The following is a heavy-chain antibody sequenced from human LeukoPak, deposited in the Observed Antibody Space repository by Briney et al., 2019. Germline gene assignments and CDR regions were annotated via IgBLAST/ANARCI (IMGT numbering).Heavy chain of an antibody. CDR1: GFTFSTYV. CDR3: VRGTGY. Sequence: GGSLRLSCSVSGFTFSTYVMHWVRQAPGKGLEYVSAISSNGDNTYYADSVKGRFTISRDNSKNTLYLQMCSLRADDTAVYYCVRGTGYWGQGTLVTVSS. J-gene: IGHJ4*02. V-gene: IGHV3-64D*06. CDR2: ISSNGDNT.